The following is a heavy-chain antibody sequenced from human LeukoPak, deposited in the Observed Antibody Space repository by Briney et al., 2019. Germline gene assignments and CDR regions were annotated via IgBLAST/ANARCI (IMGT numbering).Heavy chain of an antibody. J-gene: IGHJ4*02. CDR3: AILYGGGY. V-gene: IGHV3-53*01. CDR2: IYSDGNT. D-gene: IGHD3-10*01. CDR1: GFTFSSYW. Sequence: GGSLRLSCAASGFTFSSYWMNWVRQAPGKGLEWVSVIYSDGNTYYADSVKGRFTISRDNSKNTLYLQMNSLRAEDTAVYYCAILYGGGYWGQGTLVTVSS.